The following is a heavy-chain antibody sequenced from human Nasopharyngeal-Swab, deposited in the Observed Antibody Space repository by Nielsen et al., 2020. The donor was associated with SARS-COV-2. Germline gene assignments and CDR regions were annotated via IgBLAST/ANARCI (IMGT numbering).Heavy chain of an antibody. D-gene: IGHD1-1*01. Sequence: GESLKISCAASGFTFSGYAVHWVRQAPGKGLEWVAVISYDGHTKFYADPVKGRFTIPRDEPKDTVYLEMNSLRVDDTAIYYCAREGSERGGAFDIWGQGTMATVSS. J-gene: IGHJ3*02. CDR2: ISYDGHTK. CDR3: AREGSERGGAFDI. V-gene: IGHV3-30-3*01. CDR1: GFTFSGYA.